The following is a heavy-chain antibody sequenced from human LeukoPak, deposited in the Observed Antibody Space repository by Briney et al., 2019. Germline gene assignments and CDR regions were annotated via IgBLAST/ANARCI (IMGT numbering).Heavy chain of an antibody. J-gene: IGHJ1*01. Sequence: GGSLRLSCAASGFTFSTYVMHWVRQAPGKGLEWVAHINPDGRDTYYVDSVKGRFTISRDNAQNSMYLQMNSLRVEDTAVYYCTSWGDTTAEYFQRWGQGTLVTVSS. CDR2: INPDGRDT. D-gene: IGHD2-21*02. V-gene: IGHV3-7*01. CDR1: GFTFSTYV. CDR3: TSWGDTTAEYFQR.